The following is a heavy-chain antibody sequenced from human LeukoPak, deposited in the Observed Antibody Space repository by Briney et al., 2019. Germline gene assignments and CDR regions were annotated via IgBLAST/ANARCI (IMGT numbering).Heavy chain of an antibody. CDR2: ISPSGGST. D-gene: IGHD6-19*01. CDR1: GYTXTSYY. V-gene: IGHV1-46*01. CDR3: AKEGVAGLYYFDY. Sequence: GASVKLSCKASGYTXTSYYIHWVRQAPGQGLEWMGIISPSGGSTSYAQKFQGRVTMTRDTSTSTVYMELSSLRSEDTAVYYCAKEGVAGLYYFDYWGQGTLVTVSS. J-gene: IGHJ4*02.